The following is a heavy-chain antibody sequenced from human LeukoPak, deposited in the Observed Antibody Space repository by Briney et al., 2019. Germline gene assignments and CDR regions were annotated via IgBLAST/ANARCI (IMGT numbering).Heavy chain of an antibody. V-gene: IGHV3-7*01. CDR1: GFTFSSYW. J-gene: IGHJ4*02. Sequence: GGSLRLSCAASGFTFSSYWMSWVRQAPGKGLEWVANIKRDGSEKYYVDSVKGRFTISRDNAKNSLYLQMNSLRAEDTAVYYRARTGHSSGWSAYFDYWGQGTLVTVSS. D-gene: IGHD6-19*01. CDR2: IKRDGSEK. CDR3: ARTGHSSGWSAYFDY.